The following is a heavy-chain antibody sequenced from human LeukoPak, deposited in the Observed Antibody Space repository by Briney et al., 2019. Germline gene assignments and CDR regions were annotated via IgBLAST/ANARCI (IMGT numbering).Heavy chain of an antibody. J-gene: IGHJ3*02. D-gene: IGHD3-22*01. Sequence: PSETLSLTCAVYGGSFSGYYWSWIRQPPGKGLEWIGEINHSGSTNYNPSLKSRVTISVDTSKNQFSLKLSSVTAADTAVYYCARYYYDSSGWLNTAAFDIWGQGTMVTVSS. CDR2: INHSGST. V-gene: IGHV4-34*01. CDR1: GGSFSGYY. CDR3: ARYYYDSSGWLNTAAFDI.